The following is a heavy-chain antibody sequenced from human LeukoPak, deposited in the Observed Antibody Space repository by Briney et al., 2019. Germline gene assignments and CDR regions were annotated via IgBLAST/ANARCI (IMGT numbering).Heavy chain of an antibody. CDR1: GLTFSSYS. D-gene: IGHD3-22*01. Sequence: GGSLRLSCAASGLTFSSYSMNWVRQAPGKGLEWVSSISSSSSYIYYADSVKGRFTISRDNAKNSLYLQMNSLRAEDTAVYYCARDGGYYDSSGRNYYYMDVWGKGTTVTVSS. J-gene: IGHJ6*03. V-gene: IGHV3-21*01. CDR3: ARDGGYYDSSGRNYYYMDV. CDR2: ISSSSSYI.